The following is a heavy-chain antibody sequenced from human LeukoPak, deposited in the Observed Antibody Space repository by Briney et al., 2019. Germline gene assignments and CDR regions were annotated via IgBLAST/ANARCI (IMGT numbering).Heavy chain of an antibody. D-gene: IGHD6-19*01. CDR3: AREGAAVADTNWFDP. V-gene: IGHV1-2*02. CDR2: INPNSGGT. J-gene: IGHJ5*02. CDR1: GYTFTGYY. Sequence: GASVKVSCKASGYTFTGYYMHWVRQAPGQGLEWMGWINPNSGGTNYAQKFKGRVTMTRDTSISTAYMELSRLRSDDTAVYYCAREGAAVADTNWFDPWGQGTLVTVSS.